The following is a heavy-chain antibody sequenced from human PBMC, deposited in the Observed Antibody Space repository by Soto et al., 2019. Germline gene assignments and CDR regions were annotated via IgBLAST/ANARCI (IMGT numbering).Heavy chain of an antibody. J-gene: IGHJ5*02. CDR1: GDSISSGDSY. CDR2: IYSSGIT. Sequence: SETLSLTCTVSGDSISSGDSYWSWIRQSPGKGLEWIGYIYSSGITYYNESLKSRVSMSVDTSNNQFSLKMNSVTAADSAVYYCARGREGGSDSLGSGYYTNWFDP. CDR3: ARGREGGSDSLGSGYYTNWFDP. V-gene: IGHV4-30-4*01. D-gene: IGHD3-3*01.